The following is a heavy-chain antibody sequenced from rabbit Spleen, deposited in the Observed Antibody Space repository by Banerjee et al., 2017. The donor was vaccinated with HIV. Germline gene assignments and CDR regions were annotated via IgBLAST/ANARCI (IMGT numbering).Heavy chain of an antibody. CDR1: GFDFSNYG. V-gene: IGHV1S47*01. J-gene: IGHJ4*01. CDR2: IEPIFGNT. CDR3: VRDLGYAGDTDHDYAYFNL. Sequence: QEQLVESGGGLVQPGGSLKLSCKASGFDFSNYGVSWVRQAPGKGLEWIGYIEPIFGNTYYANWVNGRFTISSHNAQNTLYLQLSSLTAADTATYYCVRDLGYAGDTDHDYAYFNLWGQGTLVTVS. D-gene: IGHD4-2*01.